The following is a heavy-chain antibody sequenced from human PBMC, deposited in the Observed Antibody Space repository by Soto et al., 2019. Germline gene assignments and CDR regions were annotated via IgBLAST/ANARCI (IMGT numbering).Heavy chain of an antibody. CDR3: ASDSYGSLGLDY. D-gene: IGHD5-18*01. CDR1: GGSVSSGGYY. J-gene: IGHJ4*02. V-gene: IGHV4-31*03. Sequence: QVQLQESGPGLVKPSQTLSLTCTVSGGSVSSGGYYWSWIRQHPGKGLAWIGYIYYSGSTYYNPSLKRRVTISVDTSKNQFSLKLSSVTAADTAVYYCASDSYGSLGLDYWGQGTLVTVSS. CDR2: IYYSGST.